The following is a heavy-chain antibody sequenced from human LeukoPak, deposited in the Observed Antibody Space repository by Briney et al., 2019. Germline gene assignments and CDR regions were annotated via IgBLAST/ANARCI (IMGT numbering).Heavy chain of an antibody. V-gene: IGHV1-46*01. CDR2: INPSGGST. J-gene: IGHJ6*02. CDR3: ARDPYPRANYYYYYGMDV. CDR1: GYTFTSYY. Sequence: ASVKVSCKASGYTFTSYYMHWVRQAPGQGLEWMGIINPSGGSTSYAQKLQGRVTMTRDTSTSTVYMELSSLRSEDTAVYYCARDPYPRANYYYYYGMDVWGQGTTVTVSS.